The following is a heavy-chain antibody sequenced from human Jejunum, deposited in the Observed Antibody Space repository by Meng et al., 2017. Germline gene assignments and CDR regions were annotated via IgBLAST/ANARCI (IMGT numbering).Heavy chain of an antibody. CDR3: AREIEAAGHAGLDY. CDR1: GYTFTNYY. J-gene: IGHJ4*02. Sequence: QGQLVQTGNEVKKPGASVKVSCKASGYTFTNYYIHWVRQAPGQGLDWMGRINPNSGGTNYAQKFQGRVTMTRDTSISTVYMELSSLRSDDTAVYYCAREIEAAGHAGLDYWGQGTLVTVSS. D-gene: IGHD6-13*01. CDR2: INPNSGGT. V-gene: IGHV1-2*06.